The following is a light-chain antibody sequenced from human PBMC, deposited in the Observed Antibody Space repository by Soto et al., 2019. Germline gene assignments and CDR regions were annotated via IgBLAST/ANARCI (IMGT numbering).Light chain of an antibody. Sequence: EIVLTQSPGTLSLSPGERATLSCRASQSVSSSYLAWYQQKPGQAPRLLIYVASSRSTGIPDRFSGGGSGTDFTLTISRLEPEDFAVYYCQQYGSSPIFTFGPGTKVDIK. J-gene: IGKJ3*01. CDR1: QSVSSSY. V-gene: IGKV3-20*01. CDR3: QQYGSSPIFT. CDR2: VAS.